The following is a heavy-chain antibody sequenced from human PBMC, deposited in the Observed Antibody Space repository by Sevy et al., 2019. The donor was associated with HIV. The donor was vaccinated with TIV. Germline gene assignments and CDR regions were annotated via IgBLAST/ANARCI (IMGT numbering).Heavy chain of an antibody. J-gene: IGHJ4*02. CDR2: ISSSSNYI. Sequence: GGSLRLSCAASAFTLSRYSMNWVRQAPGKGLEWVSSISSSSNYIYYADSVKGRFTISRDNAKNSLYLQMTSLRAEDTAVYYCAREDYYVRGSYFFDSWGQGTLVTVSS. CDR3: AREDYYVRGSYFFDS. D-gene: IGHD3-16*01. CDR1: AFTLSRYS. V-gene: IGHV3-21*01.